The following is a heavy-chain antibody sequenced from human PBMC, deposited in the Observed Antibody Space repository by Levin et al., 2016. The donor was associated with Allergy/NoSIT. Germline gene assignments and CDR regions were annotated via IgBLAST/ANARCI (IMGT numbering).Heavy chain of an antibody. J-gene: IGHJ3*02. D-gene: IGHD6-19*01. Sequence: VRQAPGKGLEWVSAISGSGGSTYYADSVKGRFTISRDNSKNTLYLQMNSLRAEDTAVYYCAKDLSSGWSRASAFDIWGQGTMVTVSS. CDR2: ISGSGGST. V-gene: IGHV3-23*01. CDR3: AKDLSSGWSRASAFDI.